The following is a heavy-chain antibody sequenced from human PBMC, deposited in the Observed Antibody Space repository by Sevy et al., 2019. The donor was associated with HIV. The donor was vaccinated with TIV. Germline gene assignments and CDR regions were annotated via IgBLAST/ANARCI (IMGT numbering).Heavy chain of an antibody. D-gene: IGHD2-15*01. V-gene: IGHV3-23*01. CDR2: ISGSGGST. J-gene: IGHJ4*02. Sequence: GGSLRLSCAASGFTFSSYAMSWVRQAPGKGLEWVSAISGSGGSTYYADSVKDRFTISRDNSKNTLYLQMNSLRAEDTAVYYCAKEPGDCSGGSCLYFDYWGQGTLVTVSS. CDR1: GFTFSSYA. CDR3: AKEPGDCSGGSCLYFDY.